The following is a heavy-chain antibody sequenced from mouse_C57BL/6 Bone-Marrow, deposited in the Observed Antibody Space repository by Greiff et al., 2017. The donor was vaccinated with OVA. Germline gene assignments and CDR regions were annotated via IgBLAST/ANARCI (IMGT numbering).Heavy chain of an antibody. Sequence: LQESGAELVRPGASVKLSCKASGYTFTDYYINWVKQRPGQGLEWIARIYPGSGNTYYNEKFKGKATLTAEKSSSTAYMQLSSLTSEDSAVYFCARSGYYYGSSYEAMDYWGQGTSVTVSS. J-gene: IGHJ4*01. CDR1: GYTFTDYY. D-gene: IGHD1-1*01. CDR3: ARSGYYYGSSYEAMDY. CDR2: IYPGSGNT. V-gene: IGHV1-76*01.